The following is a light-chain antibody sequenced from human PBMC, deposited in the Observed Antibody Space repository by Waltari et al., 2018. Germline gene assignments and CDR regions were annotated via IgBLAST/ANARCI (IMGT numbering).Light chain of an antibody. CDR3: SSSTSRTALL. V-gene: IGLV2-14*03. J-gene: IGLJ2*01. CDR1: SSDSGSYNY. Sequence: QSALTQTASLSGSPGQSITISCTGTSSDSGSYNYVSWYQQHPGEAPKLMIYDVSVRPSGVSNRFSGSKSGNTASLTISGLQAEDEADYYCSSSTSRTALLFGGGTKLTVL. CDR2: DVS.